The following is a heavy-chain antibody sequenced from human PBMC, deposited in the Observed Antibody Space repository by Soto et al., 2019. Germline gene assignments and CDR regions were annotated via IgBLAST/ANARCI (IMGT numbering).Heavy chain of an antibody. Sequence: GGSLRLSCAASGFTFSSYAMSWVRQAPGKGLEWVAVISENGVNKYSAESVRGRFVISRDNSKNTVELEMNSLRPEDTAIYFCARRLTKTVSALGYWGQGTLVTVSS. J-gene: IGHJ4*02. D-gene: IGHD2-8*01. CDR1: GFTFSSYA. V-gene: IGHV3-30*09. CDR2: ISENGVNK. CDR3: ARRLTKTVSALGY.